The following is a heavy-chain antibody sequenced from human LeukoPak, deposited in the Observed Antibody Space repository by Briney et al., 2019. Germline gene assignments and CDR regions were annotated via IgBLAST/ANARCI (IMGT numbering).Heavy chain of an antibody. V-gene: IGHV3-11*04. J-gene: IGHJ4*02. D-gene: IGHD1-1*01. Sequence: PGGSLRLSCAASGFTFSDYYMSWIRQAPGKGLEWVSYISSSGSTIYYADSVKGRFTISRDNAKNSLYLQMDSLRAEDTAVFYCARAATTGTVDYWGQGTLVTVSS. CDR2: ISSSGSTI. CDR1: GFTFSDYY. CDR3: ARAATTGTVDY.